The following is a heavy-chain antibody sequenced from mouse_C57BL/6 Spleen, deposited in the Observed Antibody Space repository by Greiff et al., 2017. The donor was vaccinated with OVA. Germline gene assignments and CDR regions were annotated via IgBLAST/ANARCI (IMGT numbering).Heavy chain of an antibody. CDR1: FSPFTLYF. Sequence: PLPPPFSSLFLPFSSFPLSFPSSFSPFTLYFIHFFNHLPGQGLEWIGEIDPSDSYTNYNQKFKGKSTLTVDKSSSTAYMQLSSLTSEDSAVYYCARRGYGYAAYWGQGTLVTVSA. J-gene: IGHJ3*01. CDR2: IDPSDSYT. D-gene: IGHD2-2*01. V-gene: IGHV1-69*01. CDR3: ARRGYGYAAY.